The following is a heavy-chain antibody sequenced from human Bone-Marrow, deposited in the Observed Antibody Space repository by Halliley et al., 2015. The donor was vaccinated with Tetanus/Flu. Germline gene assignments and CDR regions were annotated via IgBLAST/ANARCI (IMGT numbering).Heavy chain of an antibody. CDR2: IYYYGGI. V-gene: IGHV4-59*08. Sequence: TLSLTCTVSGGSISSDYWSWIRQPPGKGLEWIASIYYYGGINYNPSFETRVTISIHTSRQQFSLKLSYVTATDSAVYYCAKHRGTSGWQTDAFEIWGQGTMVTAFS. J-gene: IGHJ3*02. CDR3: AKHRGTSGWQTDAFEI. CDR1: GGSISSDY. D-gene: IGHD6-19*01.